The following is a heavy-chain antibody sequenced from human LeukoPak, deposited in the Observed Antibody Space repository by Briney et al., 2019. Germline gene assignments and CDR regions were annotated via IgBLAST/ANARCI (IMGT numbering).Heavy chain of an antibody. D-gene: IGHD3-22*01. J-gene: IGHJ4*02. CDR2: IIPIFGTA. V-gene: IGHV1-69*01. CDR1: GGTFSNYA. CDR3: ARGLNYYDSSGYWY. Sequence: SVKVSCKASGGTFSNYAISWVRQAPGQGLEWMGGIIPIFGTANFAQKFQGRVTITADESTSTAYMELSSLRSEDTAVYYCARGLNYYDSSGYWYWGQGTLVTVSS.